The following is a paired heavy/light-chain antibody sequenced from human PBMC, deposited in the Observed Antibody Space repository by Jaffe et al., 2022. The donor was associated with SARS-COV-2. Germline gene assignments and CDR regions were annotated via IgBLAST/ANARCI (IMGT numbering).Light chain of an antibody. Sequence: EIVLTQSPGTLSLSPGERATLSCRASQSVSRSYLSWYQQKPGQAPRLLIYATSNTATGIPDRFSGSGSGTDFTLTISRVVPEDLAVYYCQQYGSSPYTFGQGTRLEIK. CDR1: QSVSRSY. V-gene: IGKV3-20*01. J-gene: IGKJ2*01. CDR2: ATS. CDR3: QQYGSSPYT.
Heavy chain of an antibody. J-gene: IGHJ4*02. V-gene: IGHV4-39*01. CDR3: ARQVRYCSSTSCIGLHLDY. Sequence: QLQLQESGPGLVKPSETLSLTCAVSGVSISSSSYYWDWIRQPPGKGLEWIGSIYYSGSTYYNTSLKSRITISADTSKNQFSLRLSSVTAADTAVYYCARQVRYCSSTSCIGLHLDYWGQGILVTVSS. CDR2: IYYSGST. CDR1: GVSISSSSYY. D-gene: IGHD2-2*01.